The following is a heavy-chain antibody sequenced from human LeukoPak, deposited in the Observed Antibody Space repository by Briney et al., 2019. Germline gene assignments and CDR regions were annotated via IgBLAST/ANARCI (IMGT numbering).Heavy chain of an antibody. Sequence: GASVNVSCTAPGGTFSSYAISWVRQAPGQGLEWMGLINTNTGNPTYAQGFTGRFVFSLDTSVSTAYLQISSLKSEDTAVYYCARDYEWFGELQGPLDYWGQGTLVTVSS. CDR3: ARDYEWFGELQGPLDY. CDR2: INTNTGNP. CDR1: GGTFSSYA. D-gene: IGHD3-10*01. J-gene: IGHJ4*02. V-gene: IGHV7-4-1*02.